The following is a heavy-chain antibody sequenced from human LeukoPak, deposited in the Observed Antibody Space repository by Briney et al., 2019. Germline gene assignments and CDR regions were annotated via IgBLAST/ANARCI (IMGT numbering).Heavy chain of an antibody. CDR1: GGSISNYY. V-gene: IGHV4-4*07. Sequence: PSETLSLXCTVSGGSISNYYWSWIRQSAGKGLEWIGRIYTSGSTNYNPSLKSRVSMSVDTSKSQFSLRLRSVTAADTAVYYCARESGYYYDTSGYTFDYWGQGILVSVSS. CDR2: IYTSGST. J-gene: IGHJ4*02. D-gene: IGHD3-22*01. CDR3: ARESGYYYDTSGYTFDY.